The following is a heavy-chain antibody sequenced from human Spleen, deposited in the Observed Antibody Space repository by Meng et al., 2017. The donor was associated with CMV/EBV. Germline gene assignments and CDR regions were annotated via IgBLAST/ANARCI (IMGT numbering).Heavy chain of an antibody. J-gene: IGHJ3*02. V-gene: IGHV3-74*01. CDR2: IDGDGIRT. D-gene: IGHD3-3*01. Sequence: SCAASGFIFSSHWMHWVRQAPGKGLVWVSRIDGDGIRTSYADSMKGRFTISRDNAKNTLYLQMNSLRAEDTAVYYCARVIFGVVIGAFDIWGQGTMVTVSS. CDR3: ARVIFGVVIGAFDI. CDR1: GFIFSSHW.